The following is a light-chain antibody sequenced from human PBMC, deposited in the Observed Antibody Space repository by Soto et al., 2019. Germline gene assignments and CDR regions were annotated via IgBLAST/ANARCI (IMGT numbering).Light chain of an antibody. CDR2: GAS. J-gene: IGKJ5*01. CDR1: QTISSNF. Sequence: EIVLTQSPGTLSLSPGETATLSCRASQTISSNFLAWYQQKPGQAPRLLIYGASSRATGIPDRFSGSGSGTDFTLTISRLEPEDFAVFYCQQYGSSEIIFGQGTRLEIK. CDR3: QQYGSSEII. V-gene: IGKV3-20*01.